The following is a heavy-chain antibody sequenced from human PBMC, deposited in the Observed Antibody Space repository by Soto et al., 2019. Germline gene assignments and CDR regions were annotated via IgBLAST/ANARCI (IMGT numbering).Heavy chain of an antibody. Sequence: GGSLRLSCVASGITLRSHAMSWVRQAPGEGLEWVSTITDTGGDTNYADSVRGRFTMSRDNSKKTLYLQMNSVRAEDSALYYCARGSTDSYPGSRIFDFWGRGTLVTVSS. D-gene: IGHD3-10*01. CDR2: ITDTGGDT. V-gene: IGHV3-23*01. J-gene: IGHJ4*01. CDR1: GITLRSHA. CDR3: ARGSTDSYPGSRIFDF.